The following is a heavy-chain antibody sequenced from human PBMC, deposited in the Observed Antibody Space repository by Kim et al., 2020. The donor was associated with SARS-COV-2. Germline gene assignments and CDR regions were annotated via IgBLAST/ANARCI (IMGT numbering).Heavy chain of an antibody. V-gene: IGHV4-31*03. CDR2: IYYSGST. Sequence: SETLSLTCTVSGGSISSGGYYWSWIRQHPGKGLEWIGYIYYSGSTYYNPSLKSRVTISVDTSKNQFSLKLSSVTAADTAVYYCARMGYRMVRGVITVYYHNWFYPWGQGALVTF. CDR1: GGSISSGGYY. CDR3: ARMGYRMVRGVITVYYHNWFYP. J-gene: IGHJ5*02. D-gene: IGHD3-10*01.